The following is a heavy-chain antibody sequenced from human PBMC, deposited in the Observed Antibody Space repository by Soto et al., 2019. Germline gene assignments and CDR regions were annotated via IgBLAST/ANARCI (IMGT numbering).Heavy chain of an antibody. J-gene: IGHJ4*02. CDR2: ITGSSDNM. CDR3: AKDLGTYLPPAFDY. D-gene: IGHD1-26*01. Sequence: GGSLRLSCAASGFDFSSNAMRWVRQAPGKGLEWVSCITGSSDNMYYADSVKGRFAISRDNAKNSLFLQMNSLTAEDTAGYYCAKDLGTYLPPAFDYWGLGTLAPVSS. V-gene: IGHV3-21*05. CDR1: GFDFSSNA.